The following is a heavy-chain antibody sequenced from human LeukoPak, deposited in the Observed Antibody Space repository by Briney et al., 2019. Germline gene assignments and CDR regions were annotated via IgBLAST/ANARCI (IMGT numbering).Heavy chain of an antibody. CDR2: INPSGGST. V-gene: IGHV1-46*01. J-gene: IGHJ6*02. CDR1: GYTFTSYY. CDR3: ARCSVPAANYYYYGMDV. Sequence: ASVKASCKASGYTFTSYYMHWVRQAPGQGLEWMGIINPSGGSTSYAQKFQGRVTMTRDTSTSTVYMELSSLRSEDTAVYYCARCSVPAANYYYYGMDVWGQGTTVTVSS. D-gene: IGHD2-2*01.